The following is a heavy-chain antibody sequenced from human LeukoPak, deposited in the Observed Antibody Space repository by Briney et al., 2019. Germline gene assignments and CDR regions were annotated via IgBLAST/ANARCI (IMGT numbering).Heavy chain of an antibody. J-gene: IGHJ5*02. Sequence: ASVKVSCKVSGYTLTELSMHWVRQAPGKGLEWMGRIIPILGIANYAQKFQGRVTITADKSTSTAYKELSSLRSEDTAVYYCASSYGSGTPWGQGTLVTVSP. CDR2: IIPILGIA. CDR1: GYTLTELS. CDR3: ASSYGSGTP. V-gene: IGHV1-69*02. D-gene: IGHD3-10*01.